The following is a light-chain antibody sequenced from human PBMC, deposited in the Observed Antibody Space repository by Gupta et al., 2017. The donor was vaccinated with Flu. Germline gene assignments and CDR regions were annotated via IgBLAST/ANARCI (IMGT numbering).Light chain of an antibody. CDR1: QSIGVS. J-gene: IGKJ2*01. CDR3: HQSSTLPQT. V-gene: IGKV6-21*01. Sequence: KEKVTITCRASQSIGVSLHWYQQKPDQSPKVLIKYASQSFSGVPSRFSGSGSGTHFTLTINSLEAEDAATYYCHQSSTLPQTFGQGTKLEIK. CDR2: YAS.